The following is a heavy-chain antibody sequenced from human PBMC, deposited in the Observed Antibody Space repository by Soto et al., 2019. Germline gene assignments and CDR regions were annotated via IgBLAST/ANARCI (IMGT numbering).Heavy chain of an antibody. D-gene: IGHD6-13*01. J-gene: IGHJ5*02. CDR1: GFTFSSYT. Sequence: VQLVESGGGLVKPGGSLRLSCAASGFTFSSYTMNWVRQAPGKGLEWGSCISSSSSYTYYADSVKGRFTISRDNAKNSLYLQMNSLRAEDTAVYYCASEAYSSSWLFDPWGQGTLVTVSS. V-gene: IGHV3-21*01. CDR2: ISSSSSYT. CDR3: ASEAYSSSWLFDP.